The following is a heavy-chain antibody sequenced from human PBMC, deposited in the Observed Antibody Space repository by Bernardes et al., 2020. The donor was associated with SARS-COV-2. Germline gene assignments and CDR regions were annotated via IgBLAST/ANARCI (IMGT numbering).Heavy chain of an antibody. CDR1: GGSIPSGSYS. Sequence: SETLSLTCSVSGGSIPSGSYSWSWIRQPAGKGLEWIGRIYARGSTNFNPSLKSRVTMSVDTSKNQFSLKLTSVTVADTAVYYCAREIGATVIFSGRTWFAPWGQGTLLTVSS. CDR3: AREIGATVIFSGRTWFAP. V-gene: IGHV4-61*02. CDR2: IYARGST. D-gene: IGHD2-15*01. J-gene: IGHJ5*02.